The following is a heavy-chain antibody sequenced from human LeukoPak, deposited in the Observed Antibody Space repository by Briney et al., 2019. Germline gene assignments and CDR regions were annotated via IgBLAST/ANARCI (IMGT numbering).Heavy chain of an antibody. D-gene: IGHD4-17*01. CDR1: GFTFSSYA. V-gene: IGHV3-23*01. CDR3: AKGCGESPRVYDY. J-gene: IGHJ4*02. CDR2: ISGSGGST. Sequence: QAGGSLRLSCAASGFTFSSYAMSWVRQAPGKGLEWVSAISGSGGSTYYADSVKGRFTISRDNSKNTLYLQMNSLRAEDTAVYYCAKGCGESPRVYDYWGQGTLVTVSS.